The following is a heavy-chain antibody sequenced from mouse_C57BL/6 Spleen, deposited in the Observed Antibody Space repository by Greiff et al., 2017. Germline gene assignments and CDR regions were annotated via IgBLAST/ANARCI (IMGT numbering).Heavy chain of an antibody. CDR1: GYAFSSSW. V-gene: IGHV1-82*01. CDR3: ARSFITTVSAY. CDR2: IYPGAGDT. Sequence: QVQLQQSGPELVKPGASVKISCKASGYAFSSSWLNWVKQRPGKGLEWIGRIYPGAGDTNYNGKFKGKATLTADKSSSTAYMQLSSLTSEDSAVYFCARSFITTVSAYWGQGTLVTVSA. D-gene: IGHD1-1*01. J-gene: IGHJ3*01.